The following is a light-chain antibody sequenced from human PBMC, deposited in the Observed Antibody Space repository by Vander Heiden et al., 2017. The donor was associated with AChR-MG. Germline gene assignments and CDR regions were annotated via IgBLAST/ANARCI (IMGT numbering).Light chain of an antibody. CDR2: DVR. Sequence: QSALTQPASVSGSPGQSITIPCTGTSSDIGGYNYVSWYQQYPGKAPKLMIYDVRNRPSGVSDRFSGSKSGNTASLTISGLQAEDEAEYDCSSYTSISTLYVFGGGTKLTVL. V-gene: IGLV2-14*03. J-gene: IGLJ3*02. CDR3: SSYTSISTLYV. CDR1: SSDIGGYNY.